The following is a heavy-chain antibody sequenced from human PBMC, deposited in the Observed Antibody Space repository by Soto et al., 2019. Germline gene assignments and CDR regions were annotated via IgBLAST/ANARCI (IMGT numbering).Heavy chain of an antibody. D-gene: IGHD2-2*01. J-gene: IGHJ4*02. V-gene: IGHV3-23*01. CDR1: GFTFSNYA. Sequence: GGSLRLSCAASGFTFSNYAMNWVRQAPGKGLEWVSGISGGSGDSTFYADSVEGRFTISRDNSKNTLHLQMNSLRTEDTAVYYCAKNQPSWATRAAFDYWGQGTLVTVSS. CDR3: AKNQPSWATRAAFDY. CDR2: ISGGSGDST.